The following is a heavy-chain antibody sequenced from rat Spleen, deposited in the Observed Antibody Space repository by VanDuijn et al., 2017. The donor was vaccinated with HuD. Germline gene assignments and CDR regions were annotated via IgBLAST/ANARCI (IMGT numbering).Heavy chain of an antibody. CDR3: AVSGYGY. CDR1: GFTFSNYY. J-gene: IGHJ2*01. Sequence: EVQLVESGGGLVQPGRSLKLSCAASGFTFSNYYMAWVRQAPTKGLEWVAYISTGGGSTYYPDSVRGRFTISRDNAENTVYLQMNSLRSEDTATYYCAVSGYGYWGQGVMVTVSA. CDR2: ISTGGGST. D-gene: IGHD4-3*01. V-gene: IGHV5-27*01.